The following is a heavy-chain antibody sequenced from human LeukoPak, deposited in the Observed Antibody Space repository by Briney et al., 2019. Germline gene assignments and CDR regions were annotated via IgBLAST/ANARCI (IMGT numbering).Heavy chain of an antibody. D-gene: IGHD1-26*01. J-gene: IGHJ4*02. CDR2: ISGDGSSA. V-gene: IGHV3-74*01. CDR3: LTGLVGTANY. Sequence: GGSLRLSCAVSGFTFSSYWMHWVRQAPGKGLVWVSRISGDGSSANYADFVKGRFTISRDNAKNTLYLQMNSLSAEDTALYYCLTGLVGTANYWGQGVLVTVSS. CDR1: GFTFSSYW.